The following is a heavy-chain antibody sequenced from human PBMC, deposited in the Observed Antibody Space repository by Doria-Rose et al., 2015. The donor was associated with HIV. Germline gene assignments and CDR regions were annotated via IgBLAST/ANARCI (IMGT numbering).Heavy chain of an antibody. CDR1: GVSLSSPGMG. J-gene: IGHJ4*02. D-gene: IGHD6-13*01. Sequence: QITLKESSPVLVKPTETLTLTCTVSGVSLSSPGMGVSWIRQPPGKALEWLANIFSDDEGSYKTSLKSRLTIARGTSKSQVVLTIPDMDPVDTATYYCARIKSSRWYHKYYFDFWGQGTLVIVSA. V-gene: IGHV2-26*01. CDR3: ARIKSSRWYHKYYFDF. CDR2: IFSDDEG.